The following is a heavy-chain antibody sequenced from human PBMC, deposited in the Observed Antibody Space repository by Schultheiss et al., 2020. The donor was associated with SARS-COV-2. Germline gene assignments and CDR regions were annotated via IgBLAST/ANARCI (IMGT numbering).Heavy chain of an antibody. CDR1: GGTFSSYA. CDR3: ARVERSCSTSCQRWFDP. Sequence: ASVKVSCKASGGTFSSYAISWVRQAPGQGLEWMGGISAYNGNTNYAQKLQGRVTMTTDTSTSTAYMELRSLRSDDTAVYYCARVERSCSTSCQRWFDPWGQGTLVTVSS. V-gene: IGHV1-18*01. D-gene: IGHD2-2*01. CDR2: ISAYNGNT. J-gene: IGHJ5*02.